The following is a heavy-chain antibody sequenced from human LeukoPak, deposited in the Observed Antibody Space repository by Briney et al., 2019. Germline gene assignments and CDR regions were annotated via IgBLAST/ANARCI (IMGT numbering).Heavy chain of an antibody. V-gene: IGHV3-7*04. CDR2: IKQDGSEK. J-gene: IGHJ4*02. CDR1: GFTFSSYW. CDR3: ARGPPLRFLEWLFDY. D-gene: IGHD3-3*01. Sequence: GGSLRLSCAASGFTFSSYWMSWVHQAPGKGLEWVANIKQDGSEKYYVDSVKGRFTTSRDNAKNSLYLQMNSLRAEDTAVYYCARGPPLRFLEWLFDYWGQGTLVTVSS.